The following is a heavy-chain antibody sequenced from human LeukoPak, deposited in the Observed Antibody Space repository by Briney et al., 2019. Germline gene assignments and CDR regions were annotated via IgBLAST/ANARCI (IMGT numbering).Heavy chain of an antibody. CDR1: GFTFSSYW. CDR3: ARSWYSYGYVHDY. D-gene: IGHD5-18*01. CDR2: IKHDGSEK. J-gene: IGHJ4*02. Sequence: GGSLRLSCAASGFTFSSYWMSWVRQAPGKGLEWVANIKHDGSEKYYVDSVKGRFTISRDNAKNTLYLQMNSLRAEDTAVYYCARSWYSYGYVHDYWGQGTLVTVSS. V-gene: IGHV3-7*01.